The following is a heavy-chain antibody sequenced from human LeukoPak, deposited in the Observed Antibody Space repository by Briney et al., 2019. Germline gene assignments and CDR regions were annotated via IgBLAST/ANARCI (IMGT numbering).Heavy chain of an antibody. Sequence: GGSLRLSCAASGFTFSSYAMHWVRQAPGKGLEWVAVISCDGSNKYYADSVKGRFTISRDNSKNTLYLQMNSLRAEDTAVYYCATNPGIAVAGNVYWGQGTLVTVSS. CDR1: GFTFSSYA. CDR2: ISCDGSNK. D-gene: IGHD6-19*01. V-gene: IGHV3-30-3*01. CDR3: ATNPGIAVAGNVY. J-gene: IGHJ4*02.